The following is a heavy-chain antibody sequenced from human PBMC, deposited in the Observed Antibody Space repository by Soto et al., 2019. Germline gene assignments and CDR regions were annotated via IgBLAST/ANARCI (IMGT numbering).Heavy chain of an antibody. CDR2: IYYSGNT. J-gene: IGHJ3*02. Sequence: QVQLQESGPGLVKPSDTLSLTCAVSGYSISSSDWWAWVRQPPGKGLEWIGYIYYSGNTFYNPSLKSRVTMSVDTSKNQFSLKLSSVTAVDTAIYYWARKYSRGAFDIWGQGTMVTVSS. CDR3: ARKYSRGAFDI. CDR1: GYSISSSDW. D-gene: IGHD2-15*01. V-gene: IGHV4-28*01.